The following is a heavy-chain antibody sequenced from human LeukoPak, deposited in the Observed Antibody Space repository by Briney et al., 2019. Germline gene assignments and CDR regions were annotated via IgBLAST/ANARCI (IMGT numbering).Heavy chain of an antibody. CDR2: INPNSGGT. CDR1: GYTFTGYY. Sequence: ASVKVSCKASGYTFTGYYMHWVRQAPGQGLEWMGWINPNSGGTNYAQKFQGRVTITRNTSISTAYMELSSLRSEDTAVYYCASQTYYYDSSGYYYFDYWGQGTLVTVSS. J-gene: IGHJ4*02. V-gene: IGHV1-2*02. D-gene: IGHD3-22*01. CDR3: ASQTYYYDSSGYYYFDY.